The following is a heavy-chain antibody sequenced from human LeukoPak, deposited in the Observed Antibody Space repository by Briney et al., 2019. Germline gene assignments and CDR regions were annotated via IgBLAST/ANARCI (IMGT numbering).Heavy chain of an antibody. CDR1: GFTFSSYS. Sequence: GGSLRLSCAASGFTFSSYSMNWVRQAPGKGLEWVSSISSSSSYIYYADSVKGRFTISRDNSKNTLYLQMNSLRAEDTAVYYCAKDSVRGYSGYDFNWFDPWGQGTLVTVSS. D-gene: IGHD5-12*01. V-gene: IGHV3-21*04. J-gene: IGHJ5*02. CDR2: ISSSSSYI. CDR3: AKDSVRGYSGYDFNWFDP.